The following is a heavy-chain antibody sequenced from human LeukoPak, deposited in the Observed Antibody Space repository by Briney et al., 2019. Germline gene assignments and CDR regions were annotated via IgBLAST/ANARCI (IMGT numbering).Heavy chain of an antibody. V-gene: IGHV3-23*01. CDR1: GFTFSSYA. CDR2: ISGSGGST. Sequence: GGSLRLSCAASGFTFSSYAMSWVRQAPGKGLEWVSAISGSGGSTYYADSVKGRFTISRDNSKNTLYLQMNSLRAEGTAVYYCAKQRDVAARFGFYYHYYMDVWGKGTTVTVSS. J-gene: IGHJ6*03. CDR3: AKQRDVAARFGFYYHYYMDV. D-gene: IGHD6-6*01.